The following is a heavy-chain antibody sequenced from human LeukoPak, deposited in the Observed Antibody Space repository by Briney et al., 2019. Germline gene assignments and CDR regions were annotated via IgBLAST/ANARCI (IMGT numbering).Heavy chain of an antibody. J-gene: IGHJ4*02. D-gene: IGHD2-15*01. Sequence: ASVKVSCKASGYTFTRYGISWVRQAPGQGLEWMGWISAYNGNPNYAQKLQGRVTITTDTSTSTAYMDLRSLRSDDTAVYYCRYCSGGSCPLDYWGQGTLVTVSS. CDR3: RYCSGGSCPLDY. CDR2: ISAYNGNP. V-gene: IGHV1-18*01. CDR1: GYTFTRYG.